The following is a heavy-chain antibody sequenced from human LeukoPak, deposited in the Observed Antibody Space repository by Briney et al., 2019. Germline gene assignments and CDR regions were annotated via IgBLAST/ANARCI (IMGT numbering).Heavy chain of an antibody. CDR1: GYTFSSYH. D-gene: IGHD1-26*01. Sequence: GASVKVSCKASGYTFSSYHIHWVGQAPGQGLEWMGRINPSFNPGVDVTSYAQKFQGRITMTRDISTNTVYMELSSLTSEDTAVYYCARAWESIAGYYFDYWGQGTLVTVSS. J-gene: IGHJ4*02. CDR3: ARAWESIAGYYFDY. V-gene: IGHV1-46*01. CDR2: INPSFNPGVDVT.